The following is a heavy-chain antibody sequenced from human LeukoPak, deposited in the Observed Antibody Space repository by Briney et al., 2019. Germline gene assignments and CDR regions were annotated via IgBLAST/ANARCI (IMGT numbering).Heavy chain of an antibody. CDR2: INPNSGAT. CDR1: GYTLTAYY. J-gene: IGHJ4*02. CDR3: ARGVAVAGLDS. V-gene: IGHV1-2*02. D-gene: IGHD6-19*01. Sequence: GASVKVSCKASGYTLTAYYLHWVRQAAGLGLEWMGWINPNSGATDNEQIFQGRVNITRDTSISTAYMQLSGLRSDDSAIYYCARGVAVAGLDSWGQGTLVTVSS.